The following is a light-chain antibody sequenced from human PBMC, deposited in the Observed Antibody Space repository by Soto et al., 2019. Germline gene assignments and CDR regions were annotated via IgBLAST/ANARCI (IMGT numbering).Light chain of an antibody. CDR1: QSVTSNY. CDR2: AAS. Sequence: VLTQSPGTVSLSPGERATLSCRASQSVTSNYLAWYQQKPGQAPRLLIYAASSRATGIPDRFSGSGSGTDCTLSISRLEPEDFAVYYCHQYGSSITWTFGQGTNVEIK. J-gene: IGKJ1*01. V-gene: IGKV3-20*01. CDR3: HQYGSSITWT.